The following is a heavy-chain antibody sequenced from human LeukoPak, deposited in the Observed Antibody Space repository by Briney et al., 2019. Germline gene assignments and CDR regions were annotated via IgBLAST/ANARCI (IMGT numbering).Heavy chain of an antibody. Sequence: SETLSLTCTVSGGSISNYHWSWIRQPPGKGLGWIGYIYYRGSTKYNPSLESRVTISLDMSKNQFSLKLNSVTAADTGIYYCARHSRSAYTGYENAFDIWGQGTMVTVSS. CDR2: IYYRGST. CDR3: ARHSRSAYTGYENAFDI. CDR1: GGSISNYH. D-gene: IGHD5-12*01. J-gene: IGHJ3*02. V-gene: IGHV4-59*08.